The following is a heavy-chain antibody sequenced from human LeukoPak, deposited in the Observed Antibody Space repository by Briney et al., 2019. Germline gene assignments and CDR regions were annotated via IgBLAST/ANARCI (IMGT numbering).Heavy chain of an antibody. CDR1: GFTFSSYA. CDR2: ISYDGSNK. D-gene: IGHD3-3*01. CDR3: AREGGFGVVIIYYGMDV. J-gene: IGHJ6*02. Sequence: GGSLRLSCAASGFTFSSYAMHLVRQAPGKGLEWVAVISYDGSNKYYADSVKGRFTISRDNSKNTLYLQMNSLRAEDTAVYYCAREGGFGVVIIYYGMDVWGQGTTVTVSS. V-gene: IGHV3-30-3*01.